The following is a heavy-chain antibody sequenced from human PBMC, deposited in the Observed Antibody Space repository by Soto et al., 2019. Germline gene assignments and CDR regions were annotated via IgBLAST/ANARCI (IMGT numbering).Heavy chain of an antibody. Sequence: PSETLSLTCTVSGGSISSSSYYWGWIRQPPGKGLEWIGSIYYSGSTYHNPSLKSRVTISVDTSKNQFSLKLSSVTAADTAVYYCARHDWAKPFDYWGQGTLVTVSS. CDR3: ARHDWAKPFDY. CDR2: IYYSGST. V-gene: IGHV4-39*01. J-gene: IGHJ4*02. D-gene: IGHD3-9*01. CDR1: GGSISSSSYY.